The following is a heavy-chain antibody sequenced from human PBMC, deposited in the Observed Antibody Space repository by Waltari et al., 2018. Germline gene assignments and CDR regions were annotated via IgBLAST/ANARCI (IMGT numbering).Heavy chain of an antibody. J-gene: IGHJ4*02. CDR3: ARQGHYDFWTGYYLFDY. V-gene: IGHV4-59*08. Sequence: QVQLQESGPGLVKPSETLSLTCTVSGGSISNYYWSWIRQDPGKGLDWIGSIYYSGSTNYNPSLKSRVTLSVDTSKNHFSLKLSSVTAADTALYYCARQGHYDFWTGYYLFDYWGQGTLVTVSS. CDR1: GGSISNYY. D-gene: IGHD3-3*01. CDR2: IYYSGST.